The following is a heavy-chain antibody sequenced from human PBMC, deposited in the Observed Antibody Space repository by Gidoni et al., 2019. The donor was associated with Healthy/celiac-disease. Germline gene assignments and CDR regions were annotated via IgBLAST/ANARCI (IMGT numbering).Heavy chain of an antibody. CDR2: IDPSDSYT. J-gene: IGHJ4*02. D-gene: IGHD1-26*01. Sequence: EVQLVQSGAEVKQPGESLRISCKGSAYSFTSYWISWVRQMPGKGLEWMGRIDPSDSYTNYSPSFQGHVTISADKSISTAYLQWRSLKASDTAMYYWARHRTVGAKVDYWGQGTLVTVSS. CDR3: ARHRTVGAKVDY. CDR1: AYSFTSYW. V-gene: IGHV5-10-1*03.